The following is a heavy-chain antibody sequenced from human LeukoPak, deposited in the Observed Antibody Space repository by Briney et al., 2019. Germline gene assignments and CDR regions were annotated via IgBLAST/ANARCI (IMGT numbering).Heavy chain of an antibody. V-gene: IGHV5-51*01. CDR3: AITGRLTHQDYYFDY. CDR2: IYPGDSDT. Sequence: GESLKISCKASGYSFSSYWIGWVRQMPGKGLECMGIIYPGDSDTRYSPSFQGQVTISADKSISTAYLQWSSLKASDTAMYYCAITGRLTHQDYYFDYWGQGTLVTVSS. CDR1: GYSFSSYW. J-gene: IGHJ4*02. D-gene: IGHD3-10*01.